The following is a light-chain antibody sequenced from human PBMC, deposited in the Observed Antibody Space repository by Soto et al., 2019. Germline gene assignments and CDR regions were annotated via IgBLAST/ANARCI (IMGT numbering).Light chain of an antibody. Sequence: IQMTQSPSTLSASVGDRVTVTCRASQEIGSFLAWYQQKPGKAPKLLIYLASRLESGVPSRFSGSGSGTEFTLTISGLQPDDFATYFCQQYNSHSFYTFGQGTKLEIK. CDR3: QQYNSHSFYT. CDR2: LAS. CDR1: QEIGSF. J-gene: IGKJ2*01. V-gene: IGKV1-5*03.